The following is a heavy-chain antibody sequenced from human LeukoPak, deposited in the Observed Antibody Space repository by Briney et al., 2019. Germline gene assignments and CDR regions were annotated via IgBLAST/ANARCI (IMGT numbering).Heavy chain of an antibody. CDR3: ARVAMLRLGPTPVWDVFDI. J-gene: IGHJ3*02. V-gene: IGHV4-38-2*02. D-gene: IGHD3-16*01. Sequence: KPSETLSLTCSVSGYSISSGYYWGWIRHPPGKVLEWIGIMYHSGSTHYNPPLKSRVTLSVNTSNNQFSLRVNSVTAAATAVYCWARVAMLRLGPTPVWDVFDIWGQGTMLTVSS. CDR1: GYSISSGYY. CDR2: MYHSGST.